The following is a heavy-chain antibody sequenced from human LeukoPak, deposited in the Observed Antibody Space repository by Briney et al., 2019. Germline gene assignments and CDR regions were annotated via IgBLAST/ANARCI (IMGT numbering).Heavy chain of an antibody. D-gene: IGHD6-13*01. Sequence: SETLSLTCTVSGGSISSHYWSWIRRPPGKGLEWIGYIYYSGSTNYNPSLKSRVTISVDTSKNQFSLKLSSVTAADTAVYYCARDLAAAGWRWFDPWGQGTLVTVSS. CDR3: ARDLAAAGWRWFDP. V-gene: IGHV4-59*11. J-gene: IGHJ5*02. CDR1: GGSISSHY. CDR2: IYYSGST.